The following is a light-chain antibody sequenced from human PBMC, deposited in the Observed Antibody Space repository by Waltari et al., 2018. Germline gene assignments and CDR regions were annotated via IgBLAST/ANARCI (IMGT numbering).Light chain of an antibody. CDR2: KDT. J-gene: IGLJ2*01. V-gene: IGLV3-25*03. CDR1: GLSKTY. CDR3: QSADGTTNSVV. Sequence: SFALTQPPPVSVSLGPTASITCSAEGLSKTYPYWYQQKPGQAPVLVIYKDTERPSGIPERLSGSSSGTTVTLTISGVQAEDEADYFCQSADGTTNSVVFGGGTKLTVL.